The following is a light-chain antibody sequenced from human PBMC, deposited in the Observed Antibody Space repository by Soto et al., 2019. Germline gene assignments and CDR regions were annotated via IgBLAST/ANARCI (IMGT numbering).Light chain of an antibody. CDR2: GAS. V-gene: IGKV3-11*01. CDR1: QTVSTY. CDR3: QQRYNWLS. Sequence: IGLTQSPATRSLSPRERATLSCRARQTVSTYLSWYQHKPGQAPRLLIYGASNRATGIPARFSGSGSGTDFTLTISSLEPEDSAVYYCQQRYNWLSFGGGTKVDIK. J-gene: IGKJ4*01.